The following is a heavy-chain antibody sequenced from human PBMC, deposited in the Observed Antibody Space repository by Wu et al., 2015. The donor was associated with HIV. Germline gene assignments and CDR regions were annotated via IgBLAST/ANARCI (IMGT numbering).Heavy chain of an antibody. D-gene: IGHD1-26*01. Sequence: QAQLVQSGAEVKKPGASVKISCKASGYTFTRYYVHWVRQAPGQGLEWMGIINPSGGSTSYAQKFPGRVTMTGDTSTSTVYMEMDNLRSDDTAVYYCARDHRGAGGTSWGQGTTVIVSS. CDR2: INPSGGST. V-gene: IGHV1-46*01. CDR1: GYTFTRYY. CDR3: ARDHRGAGGTS. J-gene: IGHJ6*02.